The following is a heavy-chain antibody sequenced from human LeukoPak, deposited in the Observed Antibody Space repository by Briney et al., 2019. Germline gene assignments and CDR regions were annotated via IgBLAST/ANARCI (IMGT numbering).Heavy chain of an antibody. CDR2: MNPNSGNT. CDR3: ARTRRTAERAVADY. D-gene: IGHD6-19*01. V-gene: IGHV1-8*01. CDR1: GYTFTSYD. J-gene: IGHJ4*02. Sequence: ASVKVSCKASGYTFTSYDINWVRQATGQGLEWMGWMNPNSGNTGYAQKFQGRVTMTRNTSISTAYMELSSLRSEDTAVYYCARTRRTAERAVADYWGQGTLVTVSS.